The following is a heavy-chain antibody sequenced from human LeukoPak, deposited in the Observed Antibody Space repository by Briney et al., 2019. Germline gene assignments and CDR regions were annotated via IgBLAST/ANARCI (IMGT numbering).Heavy chain of an antibody. Sequence: GGSLRLSCAASGFTFSACDMNWVRQTPGKGLEWVSSISSRSSYIYYADSVKGRFSISRDYAKKSLYGQMSSLRGEDKAVLYCAGDPIYAPPPLAAFDIWGQGTLVTVSS. CDR3: AGDPIYAPPPLAAFDI. V-gene: IGHV3-21*01. D-gene: IGHD3-16*01. J-gene: IGHJ3*02. CDR1: GFTFSACD. CDR2: ISSRSSYI.